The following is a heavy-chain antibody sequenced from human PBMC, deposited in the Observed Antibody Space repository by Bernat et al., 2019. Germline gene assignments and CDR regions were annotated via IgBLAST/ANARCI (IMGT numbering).Heavy chain of an antibody. J-gene: IGHJ4*02. Sequence: EVQLVESGGGLVQPGGSLKLSCAVSGFTFSGSAMHWFRQASGKGLEWVGRIRSKANSYATAYGASVTGRFTISRDDSKNTAYLTMNSLKTEDTALYYCTRQEGYGDYPDYRGQGTLVTVSS. CDR2: IRSKANSYAT. CDR3: TRQEGYGDYPDY. CDR1: GFTFSGSA. D-gene: IGHD4-17*01. V-gene: IGHV3-73*02.